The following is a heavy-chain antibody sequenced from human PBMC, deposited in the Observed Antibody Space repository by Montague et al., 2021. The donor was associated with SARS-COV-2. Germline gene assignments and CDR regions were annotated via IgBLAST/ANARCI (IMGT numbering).Heavy chain of an antibody. D-gene: IGHD3-10*01. V-gene: IGHV4-39*01. CDR3: ARLVWFGELSSWYWFEP. J-gene: IGHJ5*02. Sequence: SETLSLTCTVSGGSISSSGNYWGWIRQPPGKGLEWIGSIYYSGSTYYNSSLKSRVTISVDTSKSQFSLKLNSVTAADTAVYYCARLVWFGELSSWYWFEPWGPGTLVTVSS. CDR2: IYYSGST. CDR1: GGSISSSGNY.